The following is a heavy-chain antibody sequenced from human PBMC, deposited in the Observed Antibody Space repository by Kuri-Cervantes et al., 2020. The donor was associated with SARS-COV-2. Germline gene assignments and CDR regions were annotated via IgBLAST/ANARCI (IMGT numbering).Heavy chain of an antibody. CDR3: ARVAGQGPIYYYYMDV. V-gene: IGHV3-21*01. CDR1: GFTFSGYT. Sequence: GESLKISCVGTGFTFSGYTMNWVRQAPGKALQWVSSISGSGSYIYYADSVKGRFTISRDSAKNSLYLQMNSLRGEDTAVYYCARVAGQGPIYYYYMDVWGKGTTVTVSS. CDR2: ISGSGSYI. D-gene: IGHD2-21*01. J-gene: IGHJ6*03.